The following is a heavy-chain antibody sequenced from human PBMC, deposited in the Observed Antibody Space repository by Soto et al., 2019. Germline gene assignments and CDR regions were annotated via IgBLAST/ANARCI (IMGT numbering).Heavy chain of an antibody. CDR2: IWYDGSNK. Sequence: GSLRLSCAASGFTFSSYGMHWVRQAPGKGLEWVAVIWYDGSNKYYADSVKGRFTISRDNSKNTLYLQMNSLRAEDTAVYFCAISLLSRSEYFKHWGQGTLVTVSS. V-gene: IGHV3-33*01. J-gene: IGHJ1*01. CDR1: GFTFSSYG. D-gene: IGHD2-15*01. CDR3: AISLLSRSEYFKH.